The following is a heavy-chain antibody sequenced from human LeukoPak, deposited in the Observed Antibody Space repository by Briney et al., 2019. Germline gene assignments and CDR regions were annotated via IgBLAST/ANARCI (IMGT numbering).Heavy chain of an antibody. CDR2: ISGSGEFI. J-gene: IGHJ4*02. CDR1: GFTFSSYS. CDR3: ARDDSHGYHFFDS. Sequence: GGSLRLSCAASGFTFSSYSMNWIRQAPGKGLEWVSSISGSGEFIYYGDSVKGRVTISRDNGKNSLYLQMNSVRPEDMAVYYCARDDSHGYHFFDSWGRGTLVTVSS. D-gene: IGHD3-22*01. V-gene: IGHV3-21*01.